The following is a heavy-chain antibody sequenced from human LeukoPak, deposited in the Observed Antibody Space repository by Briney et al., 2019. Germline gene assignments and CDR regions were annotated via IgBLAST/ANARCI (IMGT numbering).Heavy chain of an antibody. CDR3: AREGPWSSGDFDY. CDR1: GGSISTYY. J-gene: IGHJ4*02. Sequence: SETLSLTCTVSGGSISTYYWSWIRQSAGKGLEWIGRIYTSGSTNYNPSLKSRVTMSVDTSKNQFSLRLTSVTAADTAVYYCAREGPWSSGDFDYWGQGTLVSVSS. V-gene: IGHV4-4*07. CDR2: IYTSGST. D-gene: IGHD1-26*01.